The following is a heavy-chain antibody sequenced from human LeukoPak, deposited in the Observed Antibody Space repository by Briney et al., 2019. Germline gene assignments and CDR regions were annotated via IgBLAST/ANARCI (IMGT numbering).Heavy chain of an antibody. Sequence: PGGSLRLSCAASGFTFSSYAMHWVRQAPGKGLEWVAVISYDGSNKYYADSVKGRFAISRDNSKNTLNLQMNSLRAEDTAVYYCARSQGGSYRHFDYWGQGTLVTVSS. CDR2: ISYDGSNK. J-gene: IGHJ4*02. CDR1: GFTFSSYA. D-gene: IGHD1-26*01. V-gene: IGHV3-30*09. CDR3: ARSQGGSYRHFDY.